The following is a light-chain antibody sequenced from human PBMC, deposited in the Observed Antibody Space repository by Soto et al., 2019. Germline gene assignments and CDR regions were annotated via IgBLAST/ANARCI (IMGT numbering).Light chain of an antibody. V-gene: IGKV3-20*01. CDR1: QTLRRTY. J-gene: IGKJ2*01. CDR2: GAS. Sequence: EIVLMQSPGTLSLSPGERATLSCRASQTLRRTYIAWYQQKPGQSPRVLIYGASKRATGIPDRFSGSGSGTDFSLTISRLEPEDFAVYYCRQYDNAPQTYGQGTKVDI. CDR3: RQYDNAPQT.